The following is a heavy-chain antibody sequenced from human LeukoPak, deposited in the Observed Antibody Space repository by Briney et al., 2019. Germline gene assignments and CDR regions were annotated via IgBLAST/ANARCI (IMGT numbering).Heavy chain of an antibody. Sequence: GGSLRLSCAASGFTFSSYAMSWVRQAPGKGLEWVSAISGSGGSTYYADSVKGRFTISRDNSKKTLYLQMNSLRAEDTAVYYCAKGATIFGVVTIDYWGPGTLVTVSS. D-gene: IGHD3-3*01. V-gene: IGHV3-23*01. CDR3: AKGATIFGVVTIDY. CDR2: ISGSGGST. CDR1: GFTFSSYA. J-gene: IGHJ4*01.